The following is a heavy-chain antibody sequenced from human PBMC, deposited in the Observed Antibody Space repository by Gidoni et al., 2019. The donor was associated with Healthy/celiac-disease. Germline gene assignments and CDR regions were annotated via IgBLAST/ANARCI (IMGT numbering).Heavy chain of an antibody. CDR3: ARRPSPYCTNGVCYLDYYGMDV. V-gene: IGHV5-51*03. D-gene: IGHD2-8*01. J-gene: IGHJ6*02. CDR1: GYSFTSYC. CDR2: IYPGDSDT. Sequence: EVQLVQSGAEVKKPGESLKISCKGSGYSFTSYCIGWVRQMPGKGLEWMGIIYPGDSDTRYSPSFQGQVTISADKSISTAYLQWSSLKASDTAMYYCARRPSPYCTNGVCYLDYYGMDVWGQGTTVTVSS.